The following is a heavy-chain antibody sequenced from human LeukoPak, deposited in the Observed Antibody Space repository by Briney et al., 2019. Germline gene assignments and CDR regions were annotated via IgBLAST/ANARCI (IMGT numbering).Heavy chain of an antibody. CDR1: GFTFSSYT. J-gene: IGHJ4*02. V-gene: IGHV3-64D*06. CDR3: VKGDVYTSSGLDY. Sequence: GGSLRLSCAASGFTFSSYTMHWVRQAPGKGLEYVSGISSNGVNTYYPDSVKGRFTISRDNSKNTLYLQMSSLRPEDTAVYSCVKGDVYTSSGLDYWGQGTLVSVSS. D-gene: IGHD3-16*01. CDR2: ISSNGVNT.